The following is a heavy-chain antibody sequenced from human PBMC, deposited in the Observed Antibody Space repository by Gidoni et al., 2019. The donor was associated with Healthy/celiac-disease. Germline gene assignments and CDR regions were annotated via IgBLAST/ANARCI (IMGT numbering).Heavy chain of an antibody. Sequence: EVQLVESGGGLVQPGGSLRLSCAASGFTVSSNYMSWVHQAPGKGLEWVSVIYSGGSTYYADSVKGRFTISRDNSKNTLYLQMNSLRAEDTAVYYCVRGQQLVLGVAFDIWGQGTMVTVSS. CDR3: VRGQQLVLGVAFDI. D-gene: IGHD6-13*01. CDR2: IYSGGST. CDR1: GFTVSSNY. J-gene: IGHJ3*02. V-gene: IGHV3-66*02.